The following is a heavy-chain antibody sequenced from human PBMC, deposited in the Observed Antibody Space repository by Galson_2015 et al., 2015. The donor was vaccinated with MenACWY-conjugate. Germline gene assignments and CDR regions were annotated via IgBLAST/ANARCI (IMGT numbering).Heavy chain of an antibody. CDR3: AKDGGVAVAGRFDP. CDR1: RFTFSSYR. J-gene: IGHJ5*02. D-gene: IGHD6-19*01. CDR2: ISSDGSTK. V-gene: IGHV3-48*02. Sequence: SMRLCCEASRFTFSSYRMNWVRQAPGKGLEWISYISSDGSTKYYADSVKGRFTISRDNAKNSLYLQMNSLRDEDTAVYYCAKDGGVAVAGRFDPWGQGTLVTVAS.